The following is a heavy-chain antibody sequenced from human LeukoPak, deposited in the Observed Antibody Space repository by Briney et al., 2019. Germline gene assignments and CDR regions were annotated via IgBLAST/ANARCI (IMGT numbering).Heavy chain of an antibody. Sequence: PSETLSLTCTVSGGSISSYYWSWIRQPPGKGLEWIGYIYYSGSTNYNPSLKSRVTISVDTSKNQFSLKLSSVTAADTAVYYCARGRVVDYTIDYWGQGTLVTVSS. J-gene: IGHJ4*02. CDR2: IYYSGST. CDR1: GGSISSYY. D-gene: IGHD3-22*01. V-gene: IGHV4-59*01. CDR3: ARGRVVDYTIDY.